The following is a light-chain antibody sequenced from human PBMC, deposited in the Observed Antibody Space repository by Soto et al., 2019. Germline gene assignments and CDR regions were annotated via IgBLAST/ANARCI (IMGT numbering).Light chain of an antibody. Sequence: DIQMTQSPATLSASVGDRVTITCRASQSISSWLAWYQQKPGKAPKLLIYDASSLESGVPSRFSGSGSGTEFTLTISSLQPDDFATYYCQQYNSYSPWTFGQATRLIS. J-gene: IGKJ1*01. V-gene: IGKV1-5*01. CDR2: DAS. CDR3: QQYNSYSPWT. CDR1: QSISSW.